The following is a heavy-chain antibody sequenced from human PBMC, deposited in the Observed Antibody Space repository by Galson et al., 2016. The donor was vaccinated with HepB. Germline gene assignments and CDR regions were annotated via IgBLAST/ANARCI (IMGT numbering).Heavy chain of an antibody. D-gene: IGHD4-23*01. J-gene: IGHJ4*02. Sequence: PALVKPTQTLTLTCSFSGFSLKTSGMRVSWIRQPPGKALEWLARIDWDDGKFYSTSLKTRLSISKDTSKNQVVLTLTNMDPVDTATYYCAHVLLNYCGNPYDYWGRGTLVTVSS. CDR3: AHVLLNYCGNPYDY. V-gene: IGHV2-70*04. CDR2: IDWDDGK. CDR1: GFSLKTSGMR.